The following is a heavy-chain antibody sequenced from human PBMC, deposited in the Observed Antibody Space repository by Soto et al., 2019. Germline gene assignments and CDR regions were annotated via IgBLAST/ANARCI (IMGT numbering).Heavy chain of an antibody. CDR3: ARCGKNYYEGMDV. J-gene: IGHJ6*02. Sequence: PSETLSLTCGVSGYSINDGYYWGWIRQPPGRGLEWIGNIYHSGSTYYNPSLRSRVTILIDTSKNQFSLELNSVTAADTALYYCARCGKNYYEGMDVWGQGTTVTVSS. V-gene: IGHV4-38-2*01. CDR1: GYSINDGYY. CDR2: IYHSGST.